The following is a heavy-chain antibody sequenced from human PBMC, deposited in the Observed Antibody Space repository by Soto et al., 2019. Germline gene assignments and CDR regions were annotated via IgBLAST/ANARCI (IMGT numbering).Heavy chain of an antibody. CDR3: ARGGYGDVPHYYGMDV. CDR1: GFTFSSYS. D-gene: IGHD4-17*01. Sequence: GGSLRLSCAASGFTFSSYSMNWVRQAPGKGLEWVSSISSSSSYIYYADSVKGRFTISRDNAKNSLYLQMNSLRAEDTAVYYCARGGYGDVPHYYGMDVWGQGTTVTVSS. CDR2: ISSSSSYI. J-gene: IGHJ6*02. V-gene: IGHV3-21*01.